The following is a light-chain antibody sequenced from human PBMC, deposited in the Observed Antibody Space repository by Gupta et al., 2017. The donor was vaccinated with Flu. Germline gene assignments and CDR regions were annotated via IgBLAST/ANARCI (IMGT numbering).Light chain of an antibody. CDR3: QQYGSSHPFT. V-gene: IGKV3-20*01. CDR1: QSVSSSY. J-gene: IGKJ4*02. Sequence: VLTPPPTTLSLSPGERATLSCRASQSVSSSYLAWYQQKPGQAPRLLIYGASSRATGIPDRFSGSGSGTDFTLTISRLEPEDFAVYYCQQYGSSHPFTFGGGTKVEIK. CDR2: GAS.